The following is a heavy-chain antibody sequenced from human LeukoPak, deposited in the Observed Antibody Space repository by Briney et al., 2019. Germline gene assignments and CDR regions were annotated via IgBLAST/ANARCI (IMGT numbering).Heavy chain of an antibody. J-gene: IGHJ6*03. CDR1: GFTFSSYW. D-gene: IGHD3-9*01. CDR2: IRSKAYGGTT. CDR3: TRGRAVLRYFDWFPGDYYYYMDV. V-gene: IGHV3-49*04. Sequence: GGSLRLSCAASGFTFSSYWMSWVRQAPGKGLEWVGFIRSKAYGGTTEYAASVKGRFTISRDDSKSIAYLQMNSLKTEDTAVYYCTRGRAVLRYFDWFPGDYYYYMDVWGKGTTVTISS.